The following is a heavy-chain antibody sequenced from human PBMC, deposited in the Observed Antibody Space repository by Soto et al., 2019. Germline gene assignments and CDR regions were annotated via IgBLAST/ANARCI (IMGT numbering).Heavy chain of an antibody. CDR1: GGSISSGGYY. Sequence: QVQLQESGPGLVKPSQTLSLTCTVSGGSISSGGYYWTWIRQHPAKALEWIGYIYYRGSTYYNRSLKSLVTRSVDTSKNHCALRLSSVTAADTAVYYCARAFARSRGYYFDNWCQGTLVTVSS. J-gene: IGHJ4*02. CDR3: ARAFARSRGYYFDN. CDR2: IYYRGST. V-gene: IGHV4-31*01. D-gene: IGHD3-22*01.